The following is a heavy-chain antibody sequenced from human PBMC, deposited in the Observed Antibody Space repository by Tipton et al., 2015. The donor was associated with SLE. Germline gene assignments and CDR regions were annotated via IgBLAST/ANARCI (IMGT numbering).Heavy chain of an antibody. V-gene: IGHV3-30*04. CDR2: ISYDGSNK. CDR3: AKGEQWLVLY. CDR1: GFTFSSYA. D-gene: IGHD6-19*01. Sequence: SLRLSCAASGFTFSSYAMHWVRQATGKGLEWVAVISYDGSNKYYADSVKGRFTISRDNSKNTLYLQMNSLRAEDTAVYYCAKGEQWLVLYWGQGTLVTVSS. J-gene: IGHJ4*02.